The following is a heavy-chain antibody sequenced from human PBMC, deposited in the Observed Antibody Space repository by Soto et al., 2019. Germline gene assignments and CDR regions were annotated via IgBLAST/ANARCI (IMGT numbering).Heavy chain of an antibody. CDR2: ISYDGSNK. D-gene: IGHD5-18*01. CDR3: AKGTWDTAMVTLDYYGMDV. CDR1: GFTFSSYG. Sequence: GGSLRLSCAASGFTFSSYGMHWVRQAPGKGLEWVAVISYDGSNKYYADSVKGRFTISRDNSKNTLYLQMNSLRAEDTAVYYCAKGTWDTAMVTLDYYGMDVWGQGTTVTVSS. J-gene: IGHJ6*02. V-gene: IGHV3-30*18.